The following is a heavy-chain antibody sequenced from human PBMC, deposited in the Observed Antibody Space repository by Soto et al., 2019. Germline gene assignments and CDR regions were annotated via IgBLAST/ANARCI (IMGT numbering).Heavy chain of an antibody. CDR3: ARGGTMAPTWIGD. J-gene: IGHJ4*02. CDR1: GGSISSSSYY. V-gene: IGHV4-39*01. D-gene: IGHD3-10*01. Sequence: SETLSLTCTVSGGSISSSSYYWGWIRQPPGKGLEWIGSIYYSGSTYYNPSLKSRVTISVDTSKNQFSLKLSSVTAADTAVYYCARGGTMAPTWIGDWGQGTLVTVSS. CDR2: IYYSGST.